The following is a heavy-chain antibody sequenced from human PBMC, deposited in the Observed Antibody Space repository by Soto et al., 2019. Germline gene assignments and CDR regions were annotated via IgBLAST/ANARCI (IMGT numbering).Heavy chain of an antibody. CDR2: IDYSGST. J-gene: IGHJ6*02. Sequence: SETLSLTCTVSGGSISSGGYYWSWIRQHPGKGLEWIGYIDYSGSTYYNPSLKSRVTLSLDTSKNQFSLKLSSVTAADTAVYYCARSPRGYSGYDYEYYYYGMDVWGQGTTVTVSS. V-gene: IGHV4-31*03. D-gene: IGHD5-12*01. CDR1: GGSISSGGYY. CDR3: ARSPRGYSGYDYEYYYYGMDV.